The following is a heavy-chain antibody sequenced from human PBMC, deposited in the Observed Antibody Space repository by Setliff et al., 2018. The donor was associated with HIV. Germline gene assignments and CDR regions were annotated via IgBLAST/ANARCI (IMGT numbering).Heavy chain of an antibody. D-gene: IGHD3-22*01. Sequence: SVKVSCKASCGTFSSYAISWVRQAPGQGLEWMGGIIPILGIANYAQKFQGRVTITADESTSTAYMELSSPRSEDTAVYYCARDYSPTFYYYDSSGTFDYWGQGTLVTVSS. CDR3: ARDYSPTFYYYDSSGTFDY. V-gene: IGHV1-69*10. CDR1: CGTFSSYA. J-gene: IGHJ4*02. CDR2: IIPILGIA.